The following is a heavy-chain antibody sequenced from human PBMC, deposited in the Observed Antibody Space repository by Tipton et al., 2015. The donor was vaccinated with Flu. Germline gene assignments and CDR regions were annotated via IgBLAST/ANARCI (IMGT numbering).Heavy chain of an antibody. Sequence: SLRLSCAASGFTFSNYWMNWVRQAPGKGLEWVANIKQDGSEKYLVDSVKGRFTISRDNAKNSLYLQMNSLTAEDTAVYYCVRAMDYWGQGTLVTVSS. CDR3: VRAMDY. V-gene: IGHV3-7*01. CDR2: IKQDGSEK. CDR1: GFTFSNYW. J-gene: IGHJ4*02.